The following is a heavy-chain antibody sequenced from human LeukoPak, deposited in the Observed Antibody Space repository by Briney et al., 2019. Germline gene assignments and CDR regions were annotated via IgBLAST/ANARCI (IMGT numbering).Heavy chain of an antibody. CDR1: GFTFNTYT. CDR3: AKGGSGSSTYNDWNVY. V-gene: IGHV3-23*01. D-gene: IGHD2-2*01. CDR2: LSGSGETT. J-gene: IGHJ4*02. Sequence: PGGSLRLSCAASGFTFNTYTMNWVRQAPGKGLEWVSALSGSGETTFYADSVKGRFTISGDNSKKTVYLQMNSLRVEDTATYYCAKGGSGSSTYNDWNVYRGQGTLVTVSS.